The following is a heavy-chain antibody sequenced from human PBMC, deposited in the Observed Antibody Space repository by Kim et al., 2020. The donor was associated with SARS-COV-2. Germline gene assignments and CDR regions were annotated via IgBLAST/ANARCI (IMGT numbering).Heavy chain of an antibody. V-gene: IGHV4-39*01. CDR3: ASQNHLEWLLEGWFDP. Sequence: SETLSLTCTVSGGSISSSSYYWGWIRQPPGGLEWIGSIYYSGSTYYNPSLKSRVTISVDTSKNQFSLKLSSVTAADTAVYYCASQNHLEWLLEGWFDPWGQGTLVTVSS. D-gene: IGHD3-3*01. CDR2: IYYSGST. CDR1: GGSISSSSYY. J-gene: IGHJ5*02.